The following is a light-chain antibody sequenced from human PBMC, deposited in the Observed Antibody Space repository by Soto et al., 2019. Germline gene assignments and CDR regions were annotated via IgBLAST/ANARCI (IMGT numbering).Light chain of an antibody. CDR1: QNIGTY. CDR3: QQSYITPPYT. V-gene: IGKV1-39*01. J-gene: IGKJ2*01. Sequence: DIQMTQSPSSLSASVGDRVTITCRTSQNIGTYLNWYQHKPGTAPKLLIYAAYNLQTGVPWRFSGSGSGTYFTLTISSLQPEDFAIYYCQQSYITPPYTFGQGTKVEIK. CDR2: AAY.